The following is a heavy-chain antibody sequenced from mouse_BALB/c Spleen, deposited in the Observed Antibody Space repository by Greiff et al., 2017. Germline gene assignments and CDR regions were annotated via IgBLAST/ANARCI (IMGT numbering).Heavy chain of an antibody. Sequence: EVKVVESGGGLVKPGGSLKLSCAASGFTFSSYTMSWVRQTPEKRLEWVATISSGGSYTYYPDSVKGRFTISRDNAKNTLYLQMSSLKSEDTAMYYCTRVGGSPYFDYWGQGTTLTVSS. CDR1: GFTFSSYT. D-gene: IGHD1-1*01. CDR2: ISSGGSYT. J-gene: IGHJ2*01. CDR3: TRVGGSPYFDY. V-gene: IGHV5-6-4*01.